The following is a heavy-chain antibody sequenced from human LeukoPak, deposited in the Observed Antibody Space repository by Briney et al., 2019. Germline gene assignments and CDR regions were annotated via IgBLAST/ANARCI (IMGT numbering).Heavy chain of an antibody. CDR2: IYYSGST. Sequence: SETLSLTCTVSGGSISSYYRSWIRQPPGKGLEWIGYIYYSGSTNYNPSLKSRVTISVDTSKNQFSLKLSSVTAADTAVYYCARSSGGTDYWGQGTLVTVSS. D-gene: IGHD2-15*01. CDR1: GGSISSYY. V-gene: IGHV4-59*01. J-gene: IGHJ4*02. CDR3: ARSSGGTDY.